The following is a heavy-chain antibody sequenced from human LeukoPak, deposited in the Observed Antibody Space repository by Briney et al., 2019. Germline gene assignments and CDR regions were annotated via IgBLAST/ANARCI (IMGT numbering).Heavy chain of an antibody. D-gene: IGHD6-13*01. CDR3: ARAAGTY. J-gene: IGHJ4*02. CDR2: INHSGST. Sequence: SETLSLTCAVYGGSFSGYYWSWIRQPPGKGLEWIGEINHSGSTNYNPSLKSRVTISVDTSKNQFSLKLSSVTAADTAVYYCARAAGTYWGQGTLVTVSS. CDR1: GGSFSGYY. V-gene: IGHV4-34*01.